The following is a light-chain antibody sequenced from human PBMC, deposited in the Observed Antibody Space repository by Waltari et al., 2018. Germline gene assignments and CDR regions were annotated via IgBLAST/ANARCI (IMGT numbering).Light chain of an antibody. CDR2: SAS. J-gene: IGKJ4*01. CDR1: QNIKKY. CDR3: QQTYNAPLT. Sequence: DIQMTQSPSSLSTSVGDRVTITCRASQNIKKYLSWYQQKPGKAPNLLIYSASSLQSWVPSRFSGSGSGTDFTLTIISLQPEDFATYYCQQTYNAPLTFGGGTKVEIK. V-gene: IGKV1-39*01.